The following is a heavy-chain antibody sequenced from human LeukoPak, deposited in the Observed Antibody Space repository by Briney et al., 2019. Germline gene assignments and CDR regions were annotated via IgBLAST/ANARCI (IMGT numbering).Heavy chain of an antibody. CDR2: IRSKAYGGTT. CDR3: TRGRTSKEGFDP. D-gene: IGHD3/OR15-3a*01. J-gene: IGHJ5*02. CDR1: GFTFGDYA. V-gene: IGHV3-49*04. Sequence: SGGSLRLSCTASGFTFGDYAMSWVRQAPGKGLEWVDLIRSKAYGGTTEYAASVKGRFTISRDDSKSIAYLQMNSLKIEDTALYYCTRGRTSKEGFDPWGQGTLVTVSS.